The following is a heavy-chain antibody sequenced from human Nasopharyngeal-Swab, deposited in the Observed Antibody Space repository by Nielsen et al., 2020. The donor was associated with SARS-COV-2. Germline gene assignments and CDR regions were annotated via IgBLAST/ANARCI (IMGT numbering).Heavy chain of an antibody. CDR3: AKFRDIIDAFDI. V-gene: IGHV3-23*01. D-gene: IGHD2-15*01. J-gene: IGHJ3*02. CDR1: GFTFSSYA. CDR2: ISGSGGST. Sequence: GGSLRLFCAASGFTFSSYAMSWVRQAPGKGLEWVSAISGSGGSTYYADSVKGRFTISRDNSKNTLYLQMNSLRAEDTAVYYCAKFRDIIDAFDIWGQGTMVTVSS.